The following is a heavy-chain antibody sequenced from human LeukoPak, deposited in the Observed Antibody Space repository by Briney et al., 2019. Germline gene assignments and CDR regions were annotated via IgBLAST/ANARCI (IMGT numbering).Heavy chain of an antibody. V-gene: IGHV1-69*05. J-gene: IGHJ3*02. CDR2: IIPIFGTA. CDR1: GGTFSSYA. Sequence: GSSVKVSCKASGGTFSSYAISWVRQAPGQGLEWMGGIIPIFGTANYAQKFQGRVTITTDESTSTAYMELSSLRSEDTAVYYCASASLRHCSSTSCYRGAAFDIWGQGTMVTVSS. CDR3: ASASLRHCSSTSCYRGAAFDI. D-gene: IGHD2-2*01.